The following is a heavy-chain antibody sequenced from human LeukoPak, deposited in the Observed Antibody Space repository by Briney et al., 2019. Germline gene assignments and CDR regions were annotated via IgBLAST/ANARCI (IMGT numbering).Heavy chain of an antibody. J-gene: IGHJ6*02. CDR1: GFTFDTYW. CDR2: IHRDGNNI. V-gene: IGHV3-74*01. CDR3: ARGLRDRYGMDV. Sequence: PGGSLRLSCVASGFTFDTYWMHWVRQVPGKGLGWVSRIHRDGNNINYADFVQGRFTVSRDNAKNTLYLQMHSLRVEDTAMYYCARGLRDRYGMDVWGQGTTVTVSS.